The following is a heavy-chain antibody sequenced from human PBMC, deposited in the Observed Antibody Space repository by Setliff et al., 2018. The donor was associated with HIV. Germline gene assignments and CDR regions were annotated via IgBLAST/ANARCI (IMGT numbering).Heavy chain of an antibody. J-gene: IGHJ4*02. CDR3: ASGIAAAGTLDY. CDR1: DYTFTTYW. Sequence: GESLKISCKALDYTFTTYWIGGVRQKPGEGLEWMGIIYPGDSDTRYSPSFQGQVTISADKSISTAYLQWSSLKASDTAMYYCASGIAAAGTLDYWGQGTLVTVSS. CDR2: IYPGDSDT. V-gene: IGHV5-51*01. D-gene: IGHD6-13*01.